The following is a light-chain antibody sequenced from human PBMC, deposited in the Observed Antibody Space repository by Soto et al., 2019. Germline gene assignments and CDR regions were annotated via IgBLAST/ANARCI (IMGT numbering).Light chain of an antibody. CDR1: SSNIGNNY. CDR3: GTWDYSLSSVV. CDR2: EDN. Sequence: QSVLTQPPSVSAAPGQQVTISCSGSSSNIGNNYVSWYQQLPGTAPKLLIYEDNKRPSGIPDRFSGSKSGTSATLGITGLQTGDEAEYHCGTWDYSLSSVVFGGGTKLTVL. V-gene: IGLV1-51*02. J-gene: IGLJ2*01.